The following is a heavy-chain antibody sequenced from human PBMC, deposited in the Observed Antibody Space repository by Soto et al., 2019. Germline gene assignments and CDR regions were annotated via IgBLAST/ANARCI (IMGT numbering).Heavy chain of an antibody. J-gene: IGHJ5*02. D-gene: IGHD3-22*01. CDR2: IYYSGST. V-gene: IGHV4-59*01. CDR1: GGSISSYY. Sequence: SETLSLTCTVSGGSISSYYWSWIRQPPGKGLEWIGYIYYSGSTNYNPSLKSRVTISVDTSKNQFSLKLSSVTAADTAVYYCAREREYYYDSSGDGGGFDPWGQGTLVTVSS. CDR3: AREREYYYDSSGDGGGFDP.